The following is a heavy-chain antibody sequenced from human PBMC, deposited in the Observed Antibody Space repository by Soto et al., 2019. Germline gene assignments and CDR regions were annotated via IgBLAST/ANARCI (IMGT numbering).Heavy chain of an antibody. J-gene: IGHJ6*02. Sequence: SETLSLTCTVSGGCISSGDYYWRWIRQPPGKGLEWIGHIYYSGSTYYYPSLKSRVTISVDTSKNHFSLKLSSVTAADTAVYYCATDFGGTAMVTGYYYYGMDVWGQGTTVTVSS. CDR3: ATDFGGTAMVTGYYYYGMDV. D-gene: IGHD5-18*01. V-gene: IGHV4-30-4*01. CDR1: GGCISSGDYY. CDR2: IYYSGST.